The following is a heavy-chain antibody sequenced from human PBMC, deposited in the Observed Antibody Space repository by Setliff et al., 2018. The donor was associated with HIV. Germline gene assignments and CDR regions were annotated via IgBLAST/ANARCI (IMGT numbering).Heavy chain of an antibody. CDR1: RYAFTGYY. V-gene: IGHV1-69*13. D-gene: IGHD3-16*02. J-gene: IGHJ3*02. CDR3: ARGGSYRDAFDI. CDR2: IIPFFGTV. Sequence: GASVKVSCKASRYAFTGYYMHWVRQAPGQGLEWMGGIIPFFGTVLYAPKFQGRVTITANESTSTSYLELSNLRSEDTGVYYCARGGSYRDAFDIWGQGTMVTVSS.